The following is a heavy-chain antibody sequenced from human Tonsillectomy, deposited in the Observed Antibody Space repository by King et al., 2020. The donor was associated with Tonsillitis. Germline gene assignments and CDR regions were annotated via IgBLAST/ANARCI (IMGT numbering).Heavy chain of an antibody. J-gene: IGHJ3*02. V-gene: IGHV4-39*01. CDR1: GGSISSSSYY. Sequence: QLQESGPGLVKPSETLSLTCTVSGGSISSSSYYWGWIRQPPGKGLEWIGCIYYSGSTYYNPSPKSRVTISVDTSKNQFSLKLSSVTAADTAVYYCARHKGYCSSTSCYSDAFDIWGQGTMVTVSS. CDR3: ARHKGYCSSTSCYSDAFDI. CDR2: IYYSGST. D-gene: IGHD2-2*01.